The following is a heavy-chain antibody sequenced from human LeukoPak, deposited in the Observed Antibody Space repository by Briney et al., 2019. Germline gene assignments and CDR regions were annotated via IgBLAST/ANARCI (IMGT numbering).Heavy chain of an antibody. CDR2: ISYDGSNK. CDR1: GFTFSSYG. Sequence: GGSLRLSCAASGFTFSSYGMHWVRQAPGRGLEWVAVISYDGSNKYYADSVKGRFTISRDNSKNTLYLQMNSLRAEDTAVYYCAKDLRIAVAGTGGWFDPWGQGTLVTVSS. CDR3: AKDLRIAVAGTGGWFDP. J-gene: IGHJ5*02. D-gene: IGHD6-19*01. V-gene: IGHV3-30*18.